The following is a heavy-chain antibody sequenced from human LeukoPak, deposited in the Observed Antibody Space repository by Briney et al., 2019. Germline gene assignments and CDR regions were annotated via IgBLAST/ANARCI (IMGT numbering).Heavy chain of an antibody. CDR3: ASSEWELRGMAIDY. Sequence: ASVKVSCKASGYTFTTYRISWVRQAPGQGLECMGWSSPYNGNTNYAQKLRGRVTMTTDTSTSTAYMELRSLRSDDTAVYYCASSEWELRGMAIDYWGQGTLVTVSS. V-gene: IGHV1-18*01. J-gene: IGHJ4*02. CDR2: SSPYNGNT. D-gene: IGHD1-26*01. CDR1: GYTFTTYR.